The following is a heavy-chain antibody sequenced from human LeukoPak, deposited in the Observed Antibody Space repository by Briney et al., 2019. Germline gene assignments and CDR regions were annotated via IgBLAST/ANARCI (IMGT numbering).Heavy chain of an antibody. CDR2: ISAYNGNT. CDR3: ARDTTPHYGDSEGY. Sequence: GASVKVSCKASGYTFTSYGISWVRQAPGQGLEWMGWISAYNGNTNYAQKLQGRVTMTTDTSTSTAYMELRSLRSDDTAVYYCARDTTPHYGDSEGYWGQGTLVTVSS. CDR1: GYTFTSYG. D-gene: IGHD4-17*01. V-gene: IGHV1-18*01. J-gene: IGHJ4*02.